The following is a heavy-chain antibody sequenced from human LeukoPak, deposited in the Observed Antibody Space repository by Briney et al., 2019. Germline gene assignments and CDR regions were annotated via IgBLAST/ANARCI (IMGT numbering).Heavy chain of an antibody. Sequence: GGSLRLSCAASGFTFSSYGMHWVRQAPGKGMEGVAFIRYDGSNKYYADYVKGRFTISRDNSKNTLYLQMNSLRAEDTAVYYCAKDRPWQRLANWFDPWGQGTLVTVSS. V-gene: IGHV3-30*02. CDR2: IRYDGSNK. J-gene: IGHJ5*02. D-gene: IGHD6-25*01. CDR1: GFTFSSYG. CDR3: AKDRPWQRLANWFDP.